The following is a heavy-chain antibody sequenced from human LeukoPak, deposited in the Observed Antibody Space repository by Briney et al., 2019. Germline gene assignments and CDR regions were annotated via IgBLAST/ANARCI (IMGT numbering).Heavy chain of an antibody. V-gene: IGHV6-1*01. CDR2: TYYRSQQWHS. CDR1: GDSVSSNGAS. J-gene: IGHJ4*02. D-gene: IGHD3-3*01. Sequence: SQTLSLTCAISGDSVSSNGASWNWIRQSPSRGLEWLGRTYYRSQQWHSDYAPSVKGRIALNPDTSKNQFSLQPNSMTPEDTAVYYCGRETDFGVVTNWGQGTLVTVSS. CDR3: GRETDFGVVTN.